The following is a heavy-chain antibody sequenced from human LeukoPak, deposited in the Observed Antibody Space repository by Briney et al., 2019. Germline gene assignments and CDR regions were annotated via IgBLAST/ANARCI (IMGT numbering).Heavy chain of an antibody. J-gene: IGHJ3*02. CDR2: INHSGST. CDR1: GGSFSGYY. CDR3: ARGPLYYDFWSGYDAFDI. V-gene: IGHV4-34*01. D-gene: IGHD3-3*01. Sequence: SETLSLTCAVYGGSFSGYYWSWIRQPPGKGLEWIGEINHSGSTNYNPSLKSRVTISVDTSKNQSSLKLSSVTAADTAVYYCARGPLYYDFWSGYDAFDIWAQGTMVTVSS.